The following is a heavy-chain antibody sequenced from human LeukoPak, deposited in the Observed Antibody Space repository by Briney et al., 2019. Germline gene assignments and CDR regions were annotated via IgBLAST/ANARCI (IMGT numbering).Heavy chain of an antibody. D-gene: IGHD1-26*01. CDR3: ARLVPNTSVYSGSYHNWFDP. CDR2: LYHGGTP. V-gene: IGHV4-59*01. Sequence: KPGRSLRLSCAASGVTFDVYAMHWVRQPPGKGLEWLGYLYHGGTPHYNPSLNSRLTISVDTSKNQVSLKLSSVTAADTAVYYCARLVPNTSVYSGSYHNWFDPWGQGTLVTVSS. J-gene: IGHJ5*02. CDR1: GVTFDVYA.